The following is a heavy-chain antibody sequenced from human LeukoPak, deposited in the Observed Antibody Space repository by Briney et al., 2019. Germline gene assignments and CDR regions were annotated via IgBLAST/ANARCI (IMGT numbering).Heavy chain of an antibody. Sequence: PGGSLRLSCAVSGLTFSSYVMTWVRQAPGKGLEWVSSISGPGDSTFYADSVKGRFAISRDNSKNTVYLQMNSLRVEDTAIYYCTKRYVNSNYWQSLGEWGQGTLVTVSS. V-gene: IGHV3-23*01. CDR1: GLTFSSYV. CDR3: TKRYVNSNYWQSLGE. CDR2: ISGPGDST. J-gene: IGHJ1*01. D-gene: IGHD2/OR15-2a*01.